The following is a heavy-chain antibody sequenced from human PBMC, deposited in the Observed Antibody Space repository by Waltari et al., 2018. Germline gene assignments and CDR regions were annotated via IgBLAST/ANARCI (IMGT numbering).Heavy chain of an antibody. V-gene: IGHV3-23*04. CDR3: AKDLGDRWGLFDY. Sequence: EVQLVDSGGGLVQPGGSLRISCAASGFTFGSYAMSWVRQSPGKGLEWVSMLTSSGATTYYADSVKGRFIISRDKSKNTLFLQMNSLRAEDTAVYYCAKDLGDRWGLFDYWGQGTLVTVSS. D-gene: IGHD3-16*01. CDR2: LTSSGATT. CDR1: GFTFGSYA. J-gene: IGHJ4*02.